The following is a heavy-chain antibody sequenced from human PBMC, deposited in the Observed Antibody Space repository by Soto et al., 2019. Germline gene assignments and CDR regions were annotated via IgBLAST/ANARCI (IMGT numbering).Heavy chain of an antibody. D-gene: IGHD4-4*01. CDR2: IYWDDDK. CDR3: LHQDWNNTNYYFEL. J-gene: IGHJ2*01. V-gene: IGHV2-5*02. Sequence: QITVKASGPKLVNPSQPLTLSCAFSGFSLSTSGVGVCWVRQPPGKAPEWLALIYWDDDKRYRPSLKSRLSIPKDASKDHVVLTTTNMNPVDTATYDCLHQDWNNTNYYFELWGRGTLVTVSS. CDR1: GFSLSTSGVG.